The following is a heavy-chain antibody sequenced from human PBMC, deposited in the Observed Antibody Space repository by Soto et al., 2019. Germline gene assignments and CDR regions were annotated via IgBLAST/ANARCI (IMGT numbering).Heavy chain of an antibody. CDR2: IYYSGST. Sequence: QLQLQESGPGLVKPSETLSLTCTVSGGSISSSSYYWGWIRQPPGKGLEWIGSIYYSGSTYYNPSLKSRVTISVDTSKNQFSLKLSSVTAVDTAVYYCARHVRIFGVVSTYYFDYWGQGTLVTVSS. CDR3: ARHVRIFGVVSTYYFDY. CDR1: GGSISSSSYY. J-gene: IGHJ4*02. V-gene: IGHV4-39*01. D-gene: IGHD3-3*01.